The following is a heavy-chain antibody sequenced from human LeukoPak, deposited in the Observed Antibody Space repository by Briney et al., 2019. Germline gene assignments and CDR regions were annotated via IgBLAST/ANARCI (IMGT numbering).Heavy chain of an antibody. Sequence: GGSLRLSCAASGLTFSSCSMNWVRQAPGKGLEWVSTITNSGDYIFYADSVKGRFTISRDNAKNSLYLQMNSLRADDTAVYFCASDEYGDPLGYWGQGTPVTVSS. V-gene: IGHV3-21*01. J-gene: IGHJ4*02. D-gene: IGHD4-17*01. CDR3: ASDEYGDPLGY. CDR2: ITNSGDYI. CDR1: GLTFSSCS.